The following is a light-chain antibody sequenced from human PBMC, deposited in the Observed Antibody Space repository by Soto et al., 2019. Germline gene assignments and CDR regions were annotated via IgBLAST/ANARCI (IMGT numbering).Light chain of an antibody. Sequence: EIVFTQSPATLSFSPGERATLSCRASQSLSGQLAWYQQKPGQAPRLLIYDASNRATGIPARFSGSGSATDFTLTISSLEPEDFAVYFCQQRCDWPLTFGGGTKVDIK. CDR1: QSLSGQ. J-gene: IGKJ4*01. V-gene: IGKV3-11*01. CDR2: DAS. CDR3: QQRCDWPLT.